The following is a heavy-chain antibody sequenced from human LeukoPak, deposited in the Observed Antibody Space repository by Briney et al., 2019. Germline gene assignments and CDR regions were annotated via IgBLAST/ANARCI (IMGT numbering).Heavy chain of an antibody. CDR3: ARRVDTYYNFWSGYLDY. D-gene: IGHD3-3*01. J-gene: IGHJ4*02. V-gene: IGHV3-21*01. CDR2: ISSSSNYI. CDR1: GFTFSSYS. Sequence: AGGSLRLSCAASGFTFSSYSMNWVRQAPGKGLEWVSSISSSSNYIYYEDSVKGRFTISRDNAKNSLYLQMNSLRAEDTAVYYCARRVDTYYNFWSGYLDYWGQGTPVTVSS.